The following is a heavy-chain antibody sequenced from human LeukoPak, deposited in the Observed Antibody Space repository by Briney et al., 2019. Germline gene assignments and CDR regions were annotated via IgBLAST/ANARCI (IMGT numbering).Heavy chain of an antibody. CDR2: FSGSGGST. J-gene: IGHJ4*02. V-gene: IGHV3-23*01. D-gene: IGHD2-2*01. CDR3: AKDFVRVLDYQPVLAFDY. Sequence: GGPLRLSCAASGFTFSCYAMRWVRQALGEGVGWVSAFSGSGGSTYYADSVKGRFTISRDNSKNTLYLQMNSLRSEDTAVYYCAKDFVRVLDYQPVLAFDYWGQGTLVTVSS. CDR1: GFTFSCYA.